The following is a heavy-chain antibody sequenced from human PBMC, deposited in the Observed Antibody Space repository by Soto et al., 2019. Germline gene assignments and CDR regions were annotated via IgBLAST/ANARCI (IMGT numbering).Heavy chain of an antibody. CDR1: GYTFASYG. V-gene: IGHV1-8*01. Sequence: QVQLVQSGAEVKRPEASVKVSCKASGYTFASYGIHWVRQATGQGLEWLGGLNSDNGNTVYAQKFQGRLAMTRDTSTGTAYMELNSLTFEDTAVYYCARRSGWLYFDYWGQGVLVTVSP. CDR2: LNSDNGNT. CDR3: ARRSGWLYFDY. J-gene: IGHJ4*02. D-gene: IGHD6-25*01.